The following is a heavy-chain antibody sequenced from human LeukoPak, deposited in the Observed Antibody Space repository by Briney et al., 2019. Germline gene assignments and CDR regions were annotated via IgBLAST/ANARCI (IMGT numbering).Heavy chain of an antibody. Sequence: PGGSLRLSCAASGFTVSSNYMSWVRQAPGKGLEWVSVIYSGGSTYYADSVKGRFTISRDNSKNTLYLQMNSLRAEDTAVYYCARGNRLYYFDYWGQGTLVTVSS. CDR2: IYSGGST. J-gene: IGHJ4*02. CDR1: GFTVSSNY. CDR3: ARGNRLYYFDY. V-gene: IGHV3-53*01.